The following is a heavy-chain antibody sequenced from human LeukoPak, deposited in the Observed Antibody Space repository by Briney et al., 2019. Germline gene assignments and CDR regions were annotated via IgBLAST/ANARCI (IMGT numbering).Heavy chain of an antibody. CDR1: GGSISSGGYY. CDR3: ARGDYGDYVGYDY. J-gene: IGHJ4*02. Sequence: SETLSLTCTVSGGSISSGGYYWSWIRQHPGKGLEWIGYIYYSGSTYYNPSLKSRVTISVDTSKNQFSLKLSSVTAADTAVYYCARGDYGDYVGYDYWGQGTLVTVSS. D-gene: IGHD4-17*01. V-gene: IGHV4-31*03. CDR2: IYYSGST.